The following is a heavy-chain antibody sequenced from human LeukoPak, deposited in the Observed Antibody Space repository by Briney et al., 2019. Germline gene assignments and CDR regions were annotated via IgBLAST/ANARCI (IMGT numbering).Heavy chain of an antibody. V-gene: IGHV3-7*01. CDR2: IKQDGSEK. Sequence: PGGSLRLSCAASGFTFSSFAMSWVRQAPGKGLEWVANIKQDGSEKHYVDSVKGRFTISRDNAKNSLYLQMSSLRAEDTAVYYCAKAYGSGSYFPDAFDIWGQGTMVTVSS. CDR1: GFTFSSFA. CDR3: AKAYGSGSYFPDAFDI. J-gene: IGHJ3*02. D-gene: IGHD3-10*01.